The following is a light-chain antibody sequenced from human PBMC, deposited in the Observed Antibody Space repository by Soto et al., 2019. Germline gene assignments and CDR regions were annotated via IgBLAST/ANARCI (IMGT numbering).Light chain of an antibody. J-gene: IGKJ1*01. CDR1: QGISTY. Sequence: DIQLTQSPSFLSASVGDRVTITCRARQGISTYLAWYQQEPGKAPKLMIYAASTLQSGVPSMFGGSGSGTEFTITISSLQPEDFATYYCQHLNGYPRTFGQGTKVEIK. CDR2: AAS. CDR3: QHLNGYPRT. V-gene: IGKV1-9*01.